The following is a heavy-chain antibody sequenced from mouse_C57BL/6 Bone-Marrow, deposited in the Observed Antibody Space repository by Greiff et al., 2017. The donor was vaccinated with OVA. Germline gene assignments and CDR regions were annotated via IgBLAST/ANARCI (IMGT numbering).Heavy chain of an antibody. J-gene: IGHJ3*01. CDR1: GYTFTSYG. V-gene: IGHV1-81*01. CDR3: ARGSPRFAY. CDR2: IYPRSGNT. Sequence: VQLQQSGAELARPGASVTLSCKASGYTFTSYGISWVKQRTGQGLEWIGEIYPRSGNTYYNEKFKGKATLTADKSSSTAYMELRSLTSEDSAVYFWARGSPRFAYWGQGTLVTVSA.